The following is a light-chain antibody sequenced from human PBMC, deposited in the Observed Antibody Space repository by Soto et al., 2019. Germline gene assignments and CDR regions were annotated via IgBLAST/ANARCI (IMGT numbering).Light chain of an antibody. CDR2: ADN. Sequence: QSVLTQTPSVSGAPGQKITMSCTGSSSNIGAGYDVHWYQQLPGAAPRLLIYADNNRPSGVPGRFSASNSGTSASLAITGLQGEDEAVYYCQSYDTSLSGVIFGAGTKVTVL. CDR3: QSYDTSLSGVI. J-gene: IGLJ2*01. V-gene: IGLV1-40*01. CDR1: SSNIGAGYD.